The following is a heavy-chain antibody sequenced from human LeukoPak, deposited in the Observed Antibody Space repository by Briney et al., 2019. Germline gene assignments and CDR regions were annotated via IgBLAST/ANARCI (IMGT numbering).Heavy chain of an antibody. CDR3: ARGGRYYYGSGSILFDY. D-gene: IGHD3-10*01. CDR1: GGSISSSSYY. V-gene: IGHV4-39*01. Sequence: SETLSLTCTVSGGSISSSSYYWGYIRQPPGKGLEWIGTIYYSGSSGTTYYNPSLKSRVTISVDASKNQFSLKLSSVTAADTAVYYCARGGRYYYGSGSILFDYWGQGTLVTVSS. CDR2: IYYSGSSGTT. J-gene: IGHJ4*02.